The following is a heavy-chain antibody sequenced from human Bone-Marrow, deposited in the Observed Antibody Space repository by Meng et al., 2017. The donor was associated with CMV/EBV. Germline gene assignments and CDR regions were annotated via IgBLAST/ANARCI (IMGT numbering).Heavy chain of an antibody. CDR3: ARDVVVPAAANWFDP. V-gene: IGHV4-34*01. J-gene: IGHJ5*02. Sequence: GSLRLSCAVYGGSFSGYYWSWIRQPPGKGLEWIGEINHSGSTNYNPSLKSRVTISVDTSKNQFSLKLSSVTAADTAVYYCARDVVVPAAANWFDPWGQGTLVTVSS. CDR2: INHSGST. CDR1: GGSFSGYY. D-gene: IGHD2-2*01.